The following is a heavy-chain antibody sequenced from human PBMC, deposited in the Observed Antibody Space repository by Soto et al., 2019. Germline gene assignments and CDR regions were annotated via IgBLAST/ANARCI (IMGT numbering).Heavy chain of an antibody. CDR1: GGSVSSRTYY. J-gene: IGHJ6*02. Sequence: SETLSLTCTVSGGSVSSRTYYWAWIRQSPGKGLEWIGNIDYSGSTYDNPSLKSRVIMSVDTSRNQSSLKLSSVTAADTAVYYCASVPYYDFWSGSRSPSYYYYGIDVWGQGTTVTVYS. V-gene: IGHV4-39*01. D-gene: IGHD3-3*01. CDR2: IDYSGST. CDR3: ASVPYYDFWSGSRSPSYYYYGIDV.